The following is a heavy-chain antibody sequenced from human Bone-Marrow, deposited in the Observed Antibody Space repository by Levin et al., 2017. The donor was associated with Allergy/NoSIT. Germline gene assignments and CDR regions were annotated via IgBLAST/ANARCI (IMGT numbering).Heavy chain of an antibody. Sequence: GGSLRLSCAASGFTFSDYYMSWIRQAPGKGLEWVSYISSSGSTIYYADSVKGRFTISRDNAKNSLYLQMNSLRAEDTAVYYCARDGHLWNWNDVGSYFDYWGQGTLVTVSS. J-gene: IGHJ4*02. CDR3: ARDGHLWNWNDVGSYFDY. D-gene: IGHD1-1*01. CDR2: ISSSGSTI. V-gene: IGHV3-11*01. CDR1: GFTFSDYY.